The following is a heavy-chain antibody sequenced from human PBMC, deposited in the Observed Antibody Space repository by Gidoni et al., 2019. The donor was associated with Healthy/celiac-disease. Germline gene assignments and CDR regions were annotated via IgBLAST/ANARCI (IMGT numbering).Heavy chain of an antibody. CDR2: ISWNSGSI. CDR3: AKDGARVDGDYRDYYYYYMDV. Sequence: EVQLVESGGGLVQPGRSLRLSCAASGFTFDDYAMHWVRQAPGKGLEWVSGISWNSGSIGYADSVKGRFTISRDNAKNSLYLQMNSLRAEDTALYYCAKDGARVDGDYRDYYYYYMDVWGKGTTVTVSS. V-gene: IGHV3-9*01. D-gene: IGHD4-17*01. CDR1: GFTFDDYA. J-gene: IGHJ6*03.